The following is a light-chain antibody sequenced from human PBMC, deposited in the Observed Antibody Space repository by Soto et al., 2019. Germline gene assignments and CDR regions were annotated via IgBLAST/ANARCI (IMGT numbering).Light chain of an antibody. J-gene: IGKJ5*01. CDR3: HQRNK. Sequence: LTQAPSNLYLAPAERAALSCRASQFLSSYLAWYQQKPGQPPRLLIYDTSNRATGIPARFSGSRSGTDFTLTISSLEPEDFGVYFCHQRNKFGQGTRLEIK. CDR1: QFLSSY. CDR2: DTS. V-gene: IGKV3-11*01.